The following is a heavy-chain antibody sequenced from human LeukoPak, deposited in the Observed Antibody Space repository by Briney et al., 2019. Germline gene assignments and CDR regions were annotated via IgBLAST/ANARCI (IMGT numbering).Heavy chain of an antibody. D-gene: IGHD2-21*01. CDR2: ISSSGSNT. CDR1: EFTFSNYA. CDR3: AKGGAVILSQLVY. J-gene: IGHJ4*02. Sequence: GGSLRLSCAASEFTFSNYAMTWVRQAPGKGLEWVSTISSSGSNTHYADSVRGRFTISRDNTDNAVHLQMTSLRAEDTAMYYCAKGGAVILSQLVYWGQGTLVTVSS. V-gene: IGHV3-23*01.